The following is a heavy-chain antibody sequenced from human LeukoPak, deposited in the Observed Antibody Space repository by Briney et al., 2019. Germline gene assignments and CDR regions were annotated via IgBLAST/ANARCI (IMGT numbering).Heavy chain of an antibody. CDR1: GYSISSGYY. Sequence: SETLSLTCAVSGYSISSGYYWGWIRQPPGKGLEWIGSIYHSGSTYYNPSLKSRVTISVDTSKNQFSLKLSSVTAADTAVYYCARDGYFDYWSQGTLVTVSS. CDR3: ARDGYFDY. V-gene: IGHV4-38-2*01. CDR2: IYHSGST. D-gene: IGHD3-22*01. J-gene: IGHJ4*02.